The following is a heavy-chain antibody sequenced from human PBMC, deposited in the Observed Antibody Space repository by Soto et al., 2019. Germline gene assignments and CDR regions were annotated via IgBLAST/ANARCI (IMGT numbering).Heavy chain of an antibody. D-gene: IGHD3-10*01. CDR3: ARPDYGSGSYPDY. CDR1: GFTFSSYA. V-gene: IGHV3-30-3*01. CDR2: ISYDGSNK. Sequence: QVQLVESGGGVVQPGRSLRLSCAASGFTFSSYAMQWVRQAPGKGLEWVAVISYDGSNKYYADSVKGRFTISRHNSMNTLYLQMNSLRAEDTAVYYCARPDYGSGSYPDYWGQGPLVTVSS. J-gene: IGHJ4*02.